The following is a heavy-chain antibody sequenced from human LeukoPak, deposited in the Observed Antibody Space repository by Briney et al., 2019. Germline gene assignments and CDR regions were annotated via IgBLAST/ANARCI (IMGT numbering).Heavy chain of an antibody. CDR3: ARRSGWYTHEYFDY. D-gene: IGHD6-19*01. CDR1: GGTFSSYA. Sequence: AASVKVSCKASGGTFSSYAISWVRQAPGQGLEWMGGIIPIFGTANYAQKFQGRVTITADESTSTAYMELSSLRSEDTAVYYCARRSGWYTHEYFDYWGQGTLVTVSS. V-gene: IGHV1-69*13. J-gene: IGHJ4*02. CDR2: IIPIFGTA.